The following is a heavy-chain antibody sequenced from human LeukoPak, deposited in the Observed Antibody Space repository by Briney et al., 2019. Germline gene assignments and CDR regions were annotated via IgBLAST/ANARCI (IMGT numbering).Heavy chain of an antibody. CDR1: GFTFSSYE. J-gene: IGHJ4*02. Sequence: GGSLRLSCAASGFTFSSYEMNWVRQAPGKGLEWVSYISSSGSTIYYADSVKGRFTISRDNAKNSLYLQMNSLRAEDTAVYYRARWRYRYGRYFDYWGQGTLVTVSS. V-gene: IGHV3-48*03. D-gene: IGHD5-18*01. CDR2: ISSSGSTI. CDR3: ARWRYRYGRYFDY.